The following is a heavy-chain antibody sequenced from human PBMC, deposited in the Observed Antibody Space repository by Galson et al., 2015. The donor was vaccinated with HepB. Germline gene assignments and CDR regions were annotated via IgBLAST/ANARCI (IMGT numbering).Heavy chain of an antibody. CDR3: ARHGGYSTGWYITAIDY. CDR2: IYPGDSDT. J-gene: IGHJ4*02. D-gene: IGHD6-13*01. Sequence: MPGKGLEWMGIIYPGDSDTRYSPSFQGQVTISADKSISTAYLQWSSLKASDSAMYYCARHGGYSTGWYITAIDYWGQGTPVTVSS. V-gene: IGHV5-51*01.